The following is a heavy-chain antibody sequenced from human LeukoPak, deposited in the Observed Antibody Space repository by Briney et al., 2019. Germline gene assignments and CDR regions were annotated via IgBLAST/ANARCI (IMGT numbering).Heavy chain of an antibody. J-gene: IGHJ2*01. CDR1: GFTFDDYA. D-gene: IGHD4-17*01. CDR2: ISGDGGSK. Sequence: WGSLRLSCAASGFTFDDYAMHWVRQAPGKGLEWVSLISGDGGSKYYADYQPGRFTSSRDNSKNSLYLQMNSLRTEDTALYYCAKDRDGDYRYPYFDLWGRGTMF. CDR3: AKDRDGDYRYPYFDL. V-gene: IGHV3-43*02.